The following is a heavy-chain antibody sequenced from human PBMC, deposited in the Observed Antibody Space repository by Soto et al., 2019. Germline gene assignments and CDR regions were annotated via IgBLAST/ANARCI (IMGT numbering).Heavy chain of an antibody. D-gene: IGHD3-3*02. J-gene: IGHJ4*02. CDR2: IKYDGSEK. CDR1: GLTFSRNW. CDR3: ARVLSAFDYFDY. V-gene: IGHV3-7*05. Sequence: EVQLVESGGGLVQPGGSLRLACVASGLTFSRNWMTWVRQAPGKGLEWVATIKYDGSEKSYVDSVKGRFTISRDNAKNSLSLQLNSLRAEDTAVYYCARVLSAFDYFDYLGQGTLVTVSS.